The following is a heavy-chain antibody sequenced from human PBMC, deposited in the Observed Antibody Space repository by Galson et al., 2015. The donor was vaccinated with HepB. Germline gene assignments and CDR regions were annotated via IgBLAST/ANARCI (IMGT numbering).Heavy chain of an antibody. Sequence: ETLSLTCTVSGGSISSSSYYWGWIRQPPGKGLEWIGSIYYSGSTYYNPSLKSRVTISVDTSKNQSSLKLSSVTAADTAVYYCARFPGGSGWYPGWFDYWGQGTLVTVSS. CDR3: ARFPGGSGWYPGWFDY. V-gene: IGHV4-39*01. CDR1: GGSISSSSYY. CDR2: IYYSGST. D-gene: IGHD6-19*01. J-gene: IGHJ4*02.